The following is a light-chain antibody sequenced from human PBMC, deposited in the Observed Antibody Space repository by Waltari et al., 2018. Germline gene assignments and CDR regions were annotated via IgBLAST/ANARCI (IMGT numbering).Light chain of an antibody. Sequence: QLVLTQSPSASASLGASVKLTCTLRGGHSGNAIAWHQQQPEKGPRYLMKLNSDGSHHKGDGIPDRFSGSSSGAECYLSISSVQSEDEADYYCQTWGTDSRVFGGGTKLTVL. J-gene: IGLJ3*02. CDR1: GGHSGNA. CDR2: LNSDGSH. V-gene: IGLV4-69*01. CDR3: QTWGTDSRV.